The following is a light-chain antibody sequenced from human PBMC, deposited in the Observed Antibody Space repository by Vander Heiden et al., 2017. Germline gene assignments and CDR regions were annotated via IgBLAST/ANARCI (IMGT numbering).Light chain of an antibody. Sequence: QSALTQPASVSGSPGQSISISCTGTYSDVGAYDSVSWYQQHPGGAPKLLIFDVSNRPSGVSHRFSGSASGNTASLTISGPQADDEADYYCSSYTTSSTLVFGAGTKVTVL. V-gene: IGLV2-14*03. CDR2: DVS. CDR3: SSYTTSSTLV. CDR1: YSDVGAYDS. J-gene: IGLJ1*01.